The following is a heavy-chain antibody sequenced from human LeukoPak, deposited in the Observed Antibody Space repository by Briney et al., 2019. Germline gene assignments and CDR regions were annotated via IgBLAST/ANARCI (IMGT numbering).Heavy chain of an antibody. CDR3: ATTYDYGGSDY. J-gene: IGHJ4*02. Sequence: ASVKVSCKASGYTFTSYGISWVRQAPGQGLEWMGWISAYDGNTNYAQKLQGRVTMTTDTSTSTAYMELRSLRSDDTAVYYCATTYDYGGSDYWGQGTLATVSS. CDR2: ISAYDGNT. V-gene: IGHV1-18*01. D-gene: IGHD4-23*01. CDR1: GYTFTSYG.